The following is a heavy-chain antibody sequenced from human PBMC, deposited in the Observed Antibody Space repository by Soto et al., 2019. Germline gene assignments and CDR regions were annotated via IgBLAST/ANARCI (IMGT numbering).Heavy chain of an antibody. D-gene: IGHD4-17*01. V-gene: IGHV2-5*02. J-gene: IGHJ5*02. Sequence: QITLKESGPTLVKPTQTLTLTCTFSGFSLSTSGVGVGWIRQPPGKALEWLALIYWDDDKRYSPSLKSRLTITKDTSKNQVVLTMTIMDPVDTATYSCAHYFSCDYEGNWFDPWGQGTLVTVSS. CDR3: AHYFSCDYEGNWFDP. CDR1: GFSLSTSGVG. CDR2: IYWDDDK.